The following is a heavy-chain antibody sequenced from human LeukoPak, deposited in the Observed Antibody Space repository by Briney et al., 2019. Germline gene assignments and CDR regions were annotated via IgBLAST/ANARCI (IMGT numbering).Heavy chain of an antibody. V-gene: IGHV1-2*02. CDR2: INPNSGGT. J-gene: IGHJ5*02. Sequence: ASVKVSCKASGYTFTGYYIHWVRQAPGQGLEWMGWINPNSGGTNYAPKFQGRVTMTRDTSISTAYMELSRLRSDDTAVYYCARSSSSPAHGNWFDPWGQGTLVTVS. CDR3: ARSSSSPAHGNWFDP. CDR1: GYTFTGYY. D-gene: IGHD6-13*01.